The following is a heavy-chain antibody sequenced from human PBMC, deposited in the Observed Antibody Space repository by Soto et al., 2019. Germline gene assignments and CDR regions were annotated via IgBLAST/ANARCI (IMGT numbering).Heavy chain of an antibody. CDR1: GYTFTSYG. V-gene: IGHV1-69*13. CDR2: IIAIFGTA. CDR3: ARDYSVAFDY. Sequence: SVKVSCKASGYTFTSYGISWVRQAPGQGLEWMGGIIAIFGTANYAQKFQGRVTITADESTSTAYMELSSLRSEDTAVYYCARDYSVAFDYWGQGTLVTVSS. D-gene: IGHD3-10*02. J-gene: IGHJ4*02.